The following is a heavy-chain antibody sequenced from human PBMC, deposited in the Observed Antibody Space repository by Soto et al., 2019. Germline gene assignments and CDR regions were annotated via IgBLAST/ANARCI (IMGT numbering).Heavy chain of an antibody. CDR3: ARGGVTTVTTVDY. CDR2: INHSGST. CDR1: GGSFSGYY. J-gene: IGHJ4*02. Sequence: PSETLSLTCAVYGGSFSGYYWSWIRQPPGKGLEWIGEINHSGSTNYNPSLKSRVTISVDTSKNQFSLKLSSVTAADTAVYYCARGGVTTVTTVDYWGQGTLVTVSS. V-gene: IGHV4-34*01. D-gene: IGHD4-4*01.